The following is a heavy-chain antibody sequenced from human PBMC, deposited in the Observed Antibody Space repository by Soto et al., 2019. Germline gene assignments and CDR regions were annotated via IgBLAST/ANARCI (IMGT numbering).Heavy chain of an antibody. V-gene: IGHV1-3*01. CDR1: GYTFSYYN. D-gene: IGHD1-1*01. Sequence: QVQIVQSGAEVQKPGASVKLSCKGSGYTFSYYNVHWVRQAPGQRLEWMGWIHADNGNAKYSQKFQGRVTITRDPSGNTAYMELSNLRSEDTAVYYCARELDYWYFDLWGRGTLVTVSS. CDR3: ARELDYWYFDL. CDR2: IHADNGNA. J-gene: IGHJ2*01.